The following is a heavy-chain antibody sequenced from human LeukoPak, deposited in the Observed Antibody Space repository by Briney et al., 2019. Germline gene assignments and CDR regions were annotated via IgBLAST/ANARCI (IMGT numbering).Heavy chain of an antibody. CDR2: IYPGDSDP. Sequence: PGESLKMSCKASGYTFSNYWIGWLRQMPGRGLEWMGIIYPGDSDPKYSPSFQGHVTMSVDKSIDTAYLQWSSLRTSDTAVYYCARHGWRTAHSWFDPWGQGTLVTVFS. CDR3: ARHGWRTAHSWFDP. V-gene: IGHV5-51*01. CDR1: GYTFSNYW. D-gene: IGHD2-15*01. J-gene: IGHJ5*02.